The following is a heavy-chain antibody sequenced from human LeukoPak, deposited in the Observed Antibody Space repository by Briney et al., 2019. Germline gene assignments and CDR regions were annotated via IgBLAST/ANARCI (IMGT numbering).Heavy chain of an antibody. J-gene: IGHJ4*02. D-gene: IGHD6-19*01. Sequence: PSETLSPTCTVSGNSISSYYWRWIRQPPGKRLEWIGYIYYTGGTNYNPSLKSRVTISIDTYKNQFSLKLSSVTAADTAIYYCARVGSGSFDYWGQGTLVTVSS. CDR3: ARVGSGSFDY. CDR1: GNSISSYY. CDR2: IYYTGGT. V-gene: IGHV4-59*01.